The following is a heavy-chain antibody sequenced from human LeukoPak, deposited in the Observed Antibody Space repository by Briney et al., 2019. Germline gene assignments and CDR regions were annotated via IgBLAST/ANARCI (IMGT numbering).Heavy chain of an antibody. CDR3: ASSGCSYGPRDLGSSDI. V-gene: IGHV4-34*01. CDR1: GGSFSGYY. Sequence: SETLSLTCAVYGGSFSGYYWSWIRQPPGKGLEWIGEINHSGSTNYNPSLKSRVTISVDTSKNQFSLKLSSVTAADTAMYYCASSGCSYGPRDLGSSDIWGQGTMVTVSS. D-gene: IGHD5-18*01. J-gene: IGHJ3*02. CDR2: INHSGST.